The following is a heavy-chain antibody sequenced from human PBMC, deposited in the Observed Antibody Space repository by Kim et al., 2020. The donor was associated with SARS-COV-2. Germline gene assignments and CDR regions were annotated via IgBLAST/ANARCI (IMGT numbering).Heavy chain of an antibody. D-gene: IGHD6-13*01. J-gene: IGHJ1*01. CDR3: ARGGAAAGKIDGYFQH. V-gene: IGHV3-48*03. CDR2: ISSSGSTI. CDR1: GFTFSSYE. Sequence: GGSLRLSCAASGFTFSSYEMNWVRQAPGKGLEWVSYISSSGSTIYYADSVKGRFTISRDNAKNSLYLQMNSLRAKDTAVYYCARGGAAAGKIDGYFQHWGQGTLVTVSS.